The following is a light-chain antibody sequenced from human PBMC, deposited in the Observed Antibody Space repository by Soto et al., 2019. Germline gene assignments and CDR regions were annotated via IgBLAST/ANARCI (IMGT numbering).Light chain of an antibody. J-gene: IGKJ3*01. CDR3: QQTYSLSRVT. CDR2: AAS. Sequence: DIQLTQSPSSLSASVGDRVSITCRASQSISNSLHWYQQKPGKAPKVLIYAASNLQSGVPARFSGSGSGTDFTLTISSLQPEDFATYFCQQTYSLSRVTFGPGTNVDLK. V-gene: IGKV1-39*01. CDR1: QSISNS.